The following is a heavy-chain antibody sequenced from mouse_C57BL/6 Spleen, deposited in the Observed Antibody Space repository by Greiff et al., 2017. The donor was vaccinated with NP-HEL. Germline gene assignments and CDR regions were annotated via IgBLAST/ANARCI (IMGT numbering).Heavy chain of an antibody. CDR3: ARDRDYGSSYWYVDV. D-gene: IGHD1-1*01. J-gene: IGHJ1*03. V-gene: IGHV5-4*01. Sequence: DVHLVESGGGLVKPGGSLKLSCAASGFTFSSYAMSWVRQTPEKRLEWVATISDGGSYTYYPDNVKGRFTISRDNAKNNLYLQMSHLKSEDTAVYDCARDRDYGSSYWYVDVWGTGTTVTVSA. CDR2: ISDGGSYT. CDR1: GFTFSSYA.